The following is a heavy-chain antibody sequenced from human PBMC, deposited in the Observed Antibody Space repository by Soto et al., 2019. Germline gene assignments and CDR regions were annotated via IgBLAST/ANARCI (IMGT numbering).Heavy chain of an antibody. CDR3: AREPIAAAGIDY. Sequence: GGSLRLSCAASGFTFSSYAMHWVRQAPGKGLEWVAVISYDGSNKYYADSVKGRFTISRDNSKNTLYLQMNSLRAEDTAVYYCAREPIAAAGIDYWGQGTLVTVSS. J-gene: IGHJ4*02. CDR2: ISYDGSNK. V-gene: IGHV3-30-3*01. CDR1: GFTFSSYA. D-gene: IGHD6-13*01.